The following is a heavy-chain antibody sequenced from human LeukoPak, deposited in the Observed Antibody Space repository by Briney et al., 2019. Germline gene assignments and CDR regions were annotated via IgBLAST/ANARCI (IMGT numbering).Heavy chain of an antibody. CDR3: ARFFSGYILDY. V-gene: IGHV4-38-2*02. Sequence: PSGTLSLTCTVTGYSISSGYYWGWIRQPPGKGLEWIGSIYHSGSTYYNPSLKSRVTISVDTSKNQFSLKLSSVTAADTAVYYCARFFSGYILDYWGQGTLVTVSS. D-gene: IGHD3-22*01. CDR1: GYSISSGYY. J-gene: IGHJ4*02. CDR2: IYHSGST.